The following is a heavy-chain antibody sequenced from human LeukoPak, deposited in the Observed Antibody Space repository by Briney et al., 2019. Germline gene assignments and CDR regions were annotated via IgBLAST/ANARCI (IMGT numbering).Heavy chain of an antibody. CDR1: GGSISSSSYY. J-gene: IGHJ3*02. Sequence: SETLSLTCTVSGGSISSSSYYWGWIRQPPGKGLEWIGSIYYSGSTYYNPSLKSRVTISVDTSKNQFSLKLSSVTAADTAVYYCASMRRYCSGGSCYRDAFDIWGQGTMVTVSS. CDR2: IYYSGST. CDR3: ASMRRYCSGGSCYRDAFDI. V-gene: IGHV4-39*01. D-gene: IGHD2-15*01.